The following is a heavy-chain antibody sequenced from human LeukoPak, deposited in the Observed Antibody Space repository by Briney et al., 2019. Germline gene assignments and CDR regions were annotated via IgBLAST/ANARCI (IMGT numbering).Heavy chain of an antibody. CDR2: IYSGGST. CDR1: GFTVSSNY. V-gene: IGHV3-53*01. CDR3: ARGAGIAAAGAFDY. Sequence: GGSLRLSCAASGFTVSSNYMSWVRQAPGKGLEWVSVIYSGGSTYYADPVKGRFTISRDNSKNTLYLQMNSLRAEDTAVYYCARGAGIAAAGAFDYWGQGTLVTVSS. J-gene: IGHJ4*02. D-gene: IGHD6-13*01.